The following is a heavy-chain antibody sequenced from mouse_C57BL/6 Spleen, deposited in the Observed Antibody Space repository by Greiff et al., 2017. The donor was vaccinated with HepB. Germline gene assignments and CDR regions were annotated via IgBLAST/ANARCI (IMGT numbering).Heavy chain of an antibody. CDR2: ISYDGST. CDR3: ARETTVVARFDD. Sequence: EVKLVESGPGLVKPSQSLSLTCSVTGYSITSGYYWNWIRQFPGNKLGWLGYISYDGSTNYNPSLKNRISITRDTSKNQFFLKLNSVTTEDTATEYCARETTVVARFDDWGQGTTLTVSS. V-gene: IGHV3-6*01. CDR1: GYSITSGYY. J-gene: IGHJ2*01. D-gene: IGHD1-1*01.